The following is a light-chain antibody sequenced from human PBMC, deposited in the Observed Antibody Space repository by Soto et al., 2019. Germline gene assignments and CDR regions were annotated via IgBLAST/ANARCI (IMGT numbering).Light chain of an antibody. V-gene: IGKV3D-15*01. J-gene: IGKJ4*01. CDR2: AAS. CDR1: QSVYNN. CDR3: QQYNSWPLT. Sequence: EVVMTQSPATLSVSPGERATLSCRTSQSVYNNLAWYLQKPGQAPRLLISAASTRATGIPARFSGSGSGTEFTLTINSVQSEDFAVYYCQQYNSWPLTFGGGTKVEIK.